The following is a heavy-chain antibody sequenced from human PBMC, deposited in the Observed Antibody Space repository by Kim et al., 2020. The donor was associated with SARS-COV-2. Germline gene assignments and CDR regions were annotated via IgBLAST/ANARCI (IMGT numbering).Heavy chain of an antibody. Sequence: SETLSLTCTVSGYSISSGYYWGWIRQPPGKGLEWIGSIYHSGSTYYNPSLKSRVTISVDTSKNQFSLKLSSVTAADTAVYYCNWYCSSTSCHKFDYWGQGTLVTVSS. CDR3: NWYCSSTSCHKFDY. J-gene: IGHJ4*02. D-gene: IGHD2-2*02. V-gene: IGHV4-38-2*02. CDR1: GYSISSGYY. CDR2: IYHSGST.